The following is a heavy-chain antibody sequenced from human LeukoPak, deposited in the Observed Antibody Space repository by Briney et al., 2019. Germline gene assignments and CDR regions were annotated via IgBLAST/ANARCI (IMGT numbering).Heavy chain of an antibody. CDR3: TRDSGTYNWFDP. Sequence: PGRSLKLSCVASGFTFSDSAIHWVRQSSGKWREWIGHMDKETNFYATALAASVKGRFTVPRDDSKNTAYLHMNRLKTEDTALYYCTRDSGTYNWFDPWGQGTLVTVSS. D-gene: IGHD1-26*01. V-gene: IGHV3-73*01. CDR1: GFTFSDSA. J-gene: IGHJ5*01. CDR2: MDKETNFYAT.